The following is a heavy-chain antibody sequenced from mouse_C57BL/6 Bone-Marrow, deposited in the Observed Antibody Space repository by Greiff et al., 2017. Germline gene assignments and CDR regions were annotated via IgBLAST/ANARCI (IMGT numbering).Heavy chain of an antibody. D-gene: IGHD6-1*01. V-gene: IGHV2-5*01. CDR1: GFSFTSYG. J-gene: IGHJ2*01. CDR2: IWGGGST. Sequence: VQLQQSGPGLVQPSQSLSITCTVSGFSFTSYGVHWVRQSPGKGLEWLGVIWGGGSTDNNAAFMSRLSITKNNSKSQVFFKMNSLQADDAARYYCANSPFDYWGQGTTLTVSS. CDR3: ANSPFDY.